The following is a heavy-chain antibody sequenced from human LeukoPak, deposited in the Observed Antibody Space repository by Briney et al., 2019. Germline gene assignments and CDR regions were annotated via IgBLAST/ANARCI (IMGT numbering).Heavy chain of an antibody. D-gene: IGHD3-9*01. CDR2: ISWNSGSI. CDR1: GFTFDDYA. Sequence: PGRSLRLSCAASGFTFDDYAMHWVRQAPGKGLEWVSGISWNSGSIGYADSVKGRFTISRDNARNSLYLQMNSLRAEDTALYYCAKAPTGRYYDILTGLGGAFDIWGQGTMVTVSS. V-gene: IGHV3-9*01. J-gene: IGHJ3*02. CDR3: AKAPTGRYYDILTGLGGAFDI.